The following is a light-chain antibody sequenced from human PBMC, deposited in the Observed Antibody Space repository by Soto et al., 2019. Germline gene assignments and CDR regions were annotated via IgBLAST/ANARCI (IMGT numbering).Light chain of an antibody. Sequence: QSALTQPASVSGSPGQSVTISCSGTNSDVGSYNLVSWYQQHPGRPPKLILYEGSKRPSGISSRFSGSKSGNTASLTISGLQAEDEADYHCCSYAGSNTDLVFGGGTKLTVL. V-gene: IGLV2-23*01. CDR3: CSYAGSNTDLV. CDR2: EGS. J-gene: IGLJ3*02. CDR1: NSDVGSYNL.